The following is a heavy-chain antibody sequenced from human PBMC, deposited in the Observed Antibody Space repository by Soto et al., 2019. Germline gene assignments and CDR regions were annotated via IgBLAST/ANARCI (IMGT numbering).Heavy chain of an antibody. CDR2: IYYSGST. CDR3: ARVSPSWSGCSCYSEGPKGWFDP. Sequence: SETLSLTCTVSGGSISSYYWSWIRQPPGKGLEWIGYIYYSGSTNYNPSLKSRVTISVDTSKNQFSLMLSSVTAADTAVYYGARVSPSWSGCSCYSEGPKGWFDPWGQGTLVTVSS. D-gene: IGHD2-15*01. J-gene: IGHJ5*02. V-gene: IGHV4-59*01. CDR1: GGSISSYY.